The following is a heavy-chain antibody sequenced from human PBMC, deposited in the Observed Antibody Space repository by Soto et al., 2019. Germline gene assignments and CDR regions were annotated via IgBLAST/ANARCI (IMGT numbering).Heavy chain of an antibody. CDR3: TALAWVITGDDAFDI. D-gene: IGHD3-22*01. Sequence: EVQLVESGGGLVKPGGSLRLSCAASGFTFSNAWMNWVRQAPGKGLEWVGRIKSKTDGGTTDYAAPVKGRFTISRDDSKNTLYLKMNSLKAEDTAVYYCTALAWVITGDDAFDIWGQGTMVTVSS. CDR1: GFTFSNAW. V-gene: IGHV3-15*07. CDR2: IKSKTDGGTT. J-gene: IGHJ3*02.